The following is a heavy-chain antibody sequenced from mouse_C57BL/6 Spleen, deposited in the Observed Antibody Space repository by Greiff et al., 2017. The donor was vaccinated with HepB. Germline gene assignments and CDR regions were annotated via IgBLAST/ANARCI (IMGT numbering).Heavy chain of an antibody. CDR1: GFTFSSYG. V-gene: IGHV5-6*01. J-gene: IGHJ3*01. CDR2: ISSGGSYT. CDR3: ARWDYDRAY. D-gene: IGHD2-4*01. Sequence: EVKLQESGGDLVKPGGSLKLSCAASGFTFSSYGMSWVRQTPDKRLEWVATISSGGSYTYYPDSVKGRFTISRDNAKNTLYLQMSSLKSEDTAMYYCARWDYDRAYWGQGTLVTVSA.